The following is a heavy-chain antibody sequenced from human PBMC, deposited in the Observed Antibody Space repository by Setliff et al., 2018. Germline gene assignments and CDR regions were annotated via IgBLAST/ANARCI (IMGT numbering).Heavy chain of an antibody. J-gene: IGHJ4*02. CDR3: AYDSSGYYPGY. V-gene: IGHV1-18*01. CDR1: GHTFITFG. D-gene: IGHD3-22*01. CDR2: ISAYSDDT. Sequence: ASVKVSCKASGHTFITFGISWVRQAPGQGLEWMGWISAYSDDTKYAEKFQGRVTMTMDTSTGTAYMELRSLRSDDTAVYICAYDSSGYYPGYWGQGTL.